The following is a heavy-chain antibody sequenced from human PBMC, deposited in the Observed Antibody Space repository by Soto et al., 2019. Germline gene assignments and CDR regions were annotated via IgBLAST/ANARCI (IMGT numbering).Heavy chain of an antibody. CDR1: GGSISSSSYY. V-gene: IGHV4-39*01. D-gene: IGHD2-2*01. J-gene: IGHJ6*02. CDR2: IYKSGST. CDR3: ARHVVPAVMGLYYYYGMDV. Sequence: SSETLSLTCTVSGGSISSSSYYWGWIRQPPGKGLEWIGSIYKSGSTNYNPSLKCRVTISVDTSKIQFSLNLSSVTAADSALYYCARHVVPAVMGLYYYYGMDVWGQGTTVTVSS.